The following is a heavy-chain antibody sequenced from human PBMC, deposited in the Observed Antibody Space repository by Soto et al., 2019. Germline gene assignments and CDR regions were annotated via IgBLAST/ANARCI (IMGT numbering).Heavy chain of an antibody. CDR3: ARHRIAEDSSGYYFDY. CDR2: IYPGDSDT. J-gene: IGHJ4*02. V-gene: IGHV5-51*01. Sequence: LGESLKISCKGSGYSFTSYWIGWVRQMPGKGLEWMGIIYPGDSDTRYSPSFQGQVTISADKATSTAYLQWSSLKASDTAMYYCARHRIAEDSSGYYFDYWGQGTLVTVSS. CDR1: GYSFTSYW. D-gene: IGHD3-22*01.